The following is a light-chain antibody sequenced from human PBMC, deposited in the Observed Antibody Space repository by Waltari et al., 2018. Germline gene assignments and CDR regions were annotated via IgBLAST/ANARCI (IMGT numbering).Light chain of an antibody. CDR2: DAS. CDR1: QSISSH. CDR3: QHGHTWPLS. Sequence: EIVLTQSPATLSLSPGERATLSCWASQSISSHIAWYQHKPGQAPRLLVYDASNRATGIPARFSGSGSGTDFTLTIGSLDPEDFAVYYCQHGHTWPLSFGGGTKVEI. V-gene: IGKV3-11*01. J-gene: IGKJ4*01.